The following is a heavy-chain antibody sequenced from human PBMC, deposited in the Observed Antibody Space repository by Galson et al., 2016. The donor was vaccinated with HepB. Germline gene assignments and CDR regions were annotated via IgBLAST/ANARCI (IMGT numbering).Heavy chain of an antibody. CDR1: GFILTNYG. Sequence: SLRLSCAASGFILTNYGMHWVRKAPGKGLEWVAVISYDGGNKYYADSVKGRFTISRDNSEKTVYLQMNSLRGEDTAVYYCAKDFWDLRGGHYYYGMDLWGQGTTVTVSS. D-gene: IGHD3-3*01. CDR2: ISYDGGNK. CDR3: AKDFWDLRGGHYYYGMDL. J-gene: IGHJ6*02. V-gene: IGHV3-30*18.